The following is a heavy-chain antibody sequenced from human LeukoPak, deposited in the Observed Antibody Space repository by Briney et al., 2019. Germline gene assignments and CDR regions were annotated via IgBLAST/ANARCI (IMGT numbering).Heavy chain of an antibody. CDR1: GYTFTGYY. V-gene: IGHV1-2*02. CDR3: VRGDTMVRGTLGY. Sequence: ASVKVSCKASGYTFTGYYMHWVRQASGQGLEWMGWINPNSGGTKHAQKFQGRVTMTRDTSISTAYMELSRLRSDDTAVYYCVRGDTMVRGTLGYWGQGTLVTVSS. CDR2: INPNSGGT. D-gene: IGHD3-10*01. J-gene: IGHJ4*02.